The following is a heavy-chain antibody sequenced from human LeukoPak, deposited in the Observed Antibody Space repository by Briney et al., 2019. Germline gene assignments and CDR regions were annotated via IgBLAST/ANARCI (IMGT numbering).Heavy chain of an antibody. J-gene: IGHJ4*02. CDR1: GFAFSSYA. Sequence: GGSLRLSCAASGFAFSSYAMSWVRQAPGKGLEWVSAISGSGGSTYYADSVKGRFTISRDNSKNTLYLQMNSLRAEDTAVYYCAKDHNFETCFDYWGQGTLVTVSS. CDR2: ISGSGGST. CDR3: AKDHNFETCFDY. V-gene: IGHV3-23*01. D-gene: IGHD3-9*01.